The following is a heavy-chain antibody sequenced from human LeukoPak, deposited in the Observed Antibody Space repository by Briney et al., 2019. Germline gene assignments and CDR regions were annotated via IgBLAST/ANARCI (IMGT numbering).Heavy chain of an antibody. CDR2: IYYSGST. CDR3: ARRIVLRQFDC. J-gene: IGHJ4*02. Sequence: SETLSLTCTVSGGSISSSSYYWGWIRQPPGKGLEWIGSIYYSGSTYYNPSLKSRVTISVDTSKNQFSLKLSSVTAADTAVYYCARRIVLRQFDCWGQGTLVTVSS. V-gene: IGHV4-39*01. D-gene: IGHD2-15*01. CDR1: GGSISSSSYY.